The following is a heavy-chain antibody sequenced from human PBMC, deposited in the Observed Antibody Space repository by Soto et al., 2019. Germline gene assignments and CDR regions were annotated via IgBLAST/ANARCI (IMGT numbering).Heavy chain of an antibody. CDR1: GGSIRSYY. V-gene: IGHV4-4*07. D-gene: IGHD1-26*01. Sequence: QVQLQESGPGLVKPSETLSLTCNVSGGSIRSYYWSWARQPAGKPLEWIGRIYTSGSTNYNPSLKSRVSMSDDTSKNQFSLEVTSVTAADTAVYYCAREGASGFGMDVWGLGTTVTVSS. CDR2: IYTSGST. CDR3: AREGASGFGMDV. J-gene: IGHJ6*02.